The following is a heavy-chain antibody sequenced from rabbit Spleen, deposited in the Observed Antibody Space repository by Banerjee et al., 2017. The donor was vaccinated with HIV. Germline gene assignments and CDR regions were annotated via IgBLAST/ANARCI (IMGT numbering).Heavy chain of an antibody. CDR1: GFDFSNYG. CDR3: ARDKELAIWGYEFDL. V-gene: IGHV1S47*01. Sequence: QEQLVESGGGLVQPGGSLKLSCKASGFDFSNYGVSWVRQAPGKGLEWIGYIDPIFGVSYYATWVNGRFTISSHDAQNTLYLQLNSLTAADTATYFCARDKELAIWGYEFDLWGPGTLVTVS. D-gene: IGHD3-1*01. J-gene: IGHJ4*01. CDR2: IDPIFGVS.